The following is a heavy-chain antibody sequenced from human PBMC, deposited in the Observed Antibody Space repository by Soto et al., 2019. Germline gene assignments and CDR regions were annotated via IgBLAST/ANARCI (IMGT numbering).Heavy chain of an antibody. V-gene: IGHV3-15*01. CDR2: IKSKTDGETT. Sequence: EVQLVESGGGLVKPGGSLRLSCAASDFAFNGAWMSWVRQAPGKGLEWVGRIKSKTDGETTDYAAPVKDRFTISRDDSRNTLFLQMNSLKTEDTAVYYCTTDGHFDYWGQGTLVTVSS. CDR1: DFAFNGAW. J-gene: IGHJ4*02. CDR3: TTDGHFDY.